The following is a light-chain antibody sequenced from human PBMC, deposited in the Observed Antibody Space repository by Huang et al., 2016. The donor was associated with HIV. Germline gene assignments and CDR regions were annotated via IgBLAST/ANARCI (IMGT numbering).Light chain of an antibody. CDR3: QQYGGSLQT. CDR1: QRVKSNY. J-gene: IGKJ1*01. Sequence: EIVLTQSPGTLSLSPGERATLSCRASQRVKSNYLAWDQQKPGQAPRLRIYGASRRATGIPDRFSGSGSETEFTLTINRLEPEDFAVYYCQQYGGSLQTFGQGTKVEIK. CDR2: GAS. V-gene: IGKV3-20*01.